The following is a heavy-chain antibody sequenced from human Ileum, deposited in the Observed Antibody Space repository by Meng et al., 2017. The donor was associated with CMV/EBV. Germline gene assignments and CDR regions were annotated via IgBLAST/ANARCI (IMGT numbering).Heavy chain of an antibody. Sequence: YNGYFSGYSWAWFSLPAGRELEGHGEVDLGGSTNYSPSEKSRVTISVDASKTQYSLKLSSETAADTAVYYCARGQRITLVRGGRFDPWGQGTLVTVSS. D-gene: IGHD3-10*01. CDR1: NGYFSGYS. CDR3: ARGQRITLVRGGRFDP. J-gene: IGHJ5*02. CDR2: VDLGGST. V-gene: IGHV4-34*01.